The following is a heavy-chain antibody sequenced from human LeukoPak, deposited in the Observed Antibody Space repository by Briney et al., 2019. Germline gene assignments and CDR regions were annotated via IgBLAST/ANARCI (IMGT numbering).Heavy chain of an antibody. D-gene: IGHD5-24*01. Sequence: ASVKVSCKASGYTFTSYDINWVRQATGQGREWMGWMNPNSGNTGYAQKFQGRVTMTRNTSISTAYMELSSLRSEDTAVYYCARGGLNEMATSDRAFDIWGQGTMVTVSS. CDR1: GYTFTSYD. CDR2: MNPNSGNT. CDR3: ARGGLNEMATSDRAFDI. J-gene: IGHJ3*02. V-gene: IGHV1-8*01.